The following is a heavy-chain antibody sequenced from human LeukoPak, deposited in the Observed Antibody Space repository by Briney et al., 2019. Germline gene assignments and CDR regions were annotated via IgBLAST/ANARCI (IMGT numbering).Heavy chain of an antibody. CDR1: GFPVSDNH. CDR2: IYNSGTT. CDR3: ARDPNDDSYYFDY. Sequence: GGSLRLSCAVSGFPVSDNHVTWVRQAPGKGLAWVSTIYNSGTTNYADSVKGRFTISRDNSKNTLYLQMNSLRAEDTAVYYCARDPNDDSYYFDYWGQGTLVTVSS. V-gene: IGHV3-66*03. J-gene: IGHJ4*02. D-gene: IGHD1-1*01.